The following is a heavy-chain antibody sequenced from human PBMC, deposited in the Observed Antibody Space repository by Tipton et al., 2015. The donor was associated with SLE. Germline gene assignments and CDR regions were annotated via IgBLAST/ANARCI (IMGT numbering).Heavy chain of an antibody. D-gene: IGHD2-2*02. J-gene: IGHJ3*02. Sequence: VQLVQSGVEVKKPGESLKISCKGSGYRFTTYWIGWVRQMPGKGLEWMGIIYPGDSDTKYSPSFQGQVTISTDKSISTAYLQWSSLKASDTAMYYCARPSKYCSSTSCYNAFDIWGQGTMVTVFS. CDR3: ARPSKYCSSTSCYNAFDI. CDR1: GYRFTTYW. CDR2: IYPGDSDT. V-gene: IGHV5-51*03.